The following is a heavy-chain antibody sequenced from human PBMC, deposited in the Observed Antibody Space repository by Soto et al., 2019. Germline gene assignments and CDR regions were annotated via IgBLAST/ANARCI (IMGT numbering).Heavy chain of an antibody. V-gene: IGHV3-74*01. Sequence: GGSLRLSCAVSGLTFSSKWMHWVRQAPGKGLVWVSLMNSDGSRTNYADSVKGRFTISRDNAKNTLYLQMNSLRAEETAVYYCARGVRGAYGLDIWGQGTMVT. CDR2: MNSDGSRT. D-gene: IGHD2-21*01. CDR3: ARGVRGAYGLDI. J-gene: IGHJ3*02. CDR1: GLTFSSKW.